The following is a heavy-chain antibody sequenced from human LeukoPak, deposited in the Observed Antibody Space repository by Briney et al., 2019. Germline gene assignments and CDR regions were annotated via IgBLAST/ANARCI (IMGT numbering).Heavy chain of an antibody. CDR1: GGSISSYY. D-gene: IGHD6-13*01. Sequence: SETLSLTCTVSGGSISSYYWSWIRQPPGKGLEWIGYIYYSGSTNYNPSLKSRVTISVDTSKNQFSLKLSSVTVADTAVYYCATDHLAAAGYNWFDPWGQGTLVTVSS. CDR2: IYYSGST. J-gene: IGHJ5*02. V-gene: IGHV4-59*12. CDR3: ATDHLAAAGYNWFDP.